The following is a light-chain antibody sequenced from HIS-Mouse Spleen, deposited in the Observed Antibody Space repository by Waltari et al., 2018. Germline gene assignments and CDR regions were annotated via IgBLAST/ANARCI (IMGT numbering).Light chain of an antibody. V-gene: IGLV2-23*01. CDR1: SSDVGRYNL. J-gene: IGLJ3*02. Sequence: QSALTQPASVSGSPGQSIPIPCPGTSSDVGRYNLVSWYQQHLGKAPKHMIYEGSKRPSGVSNRFSGSKSGNTASLTISGLQAEDEADYYCCSYAGSSTWVFGGGTKLTVL. CDR2: EGS. CDR3: CSYAGSSTWV.